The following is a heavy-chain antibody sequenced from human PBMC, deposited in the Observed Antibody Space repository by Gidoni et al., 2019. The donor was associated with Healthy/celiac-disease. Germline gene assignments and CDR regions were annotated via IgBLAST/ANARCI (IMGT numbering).Heavy chain of an antibody. Sequence: EVQLVESGGGLVKPGGSLRRSCAASGFTFSSYSMNWVRQAPGKGLEWVSSISSSSSYIYYADSVKGRFTISRDNAKNSLYLQMNSLRAEDTAVYYCARGDYYYYGMDVWGQGTTVTVSS. CDR3: ARGDYYYYGMDV. CDR1: GFTFSSYS. J-gene: IGHJ6*02. V-gene: IGHV3-21*01. CDR2: ISSSSSYI.